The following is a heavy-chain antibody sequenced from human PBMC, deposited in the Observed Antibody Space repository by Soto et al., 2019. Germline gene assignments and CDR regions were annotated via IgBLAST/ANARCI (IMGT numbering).Heavy chain of an antibody. J-gene: IGHJ4*02. CDR3: ARGPGGPDGPGDY. CDR2: INAGNGNT. CDR1: GYTFTSYA. D-gene: IGHD2-15*01. V-gene: IGHV1-3*01. Sequence: QVQLVQAGAAVKKPGASVKVSCKASGYTFTSYAMHWVRQAPGQRLEWMGWINAGNGNTKYSQNFQGRVPITRDTSASTAYMERSSRRSEDTAVYYCARGPGGPDGPGDYWGQGALVTVSS.